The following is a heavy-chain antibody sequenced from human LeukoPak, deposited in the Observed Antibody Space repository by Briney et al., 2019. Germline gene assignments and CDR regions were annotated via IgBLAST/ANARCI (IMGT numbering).Heavy chain of an antibody. D-gene: IGHD1-1*01. CDR1: GGSISSYY. CDR3: ARGWTTYPSDAFDI. V-gene: IGHV4-59*01. J-gene: IGHJ3*02. CDR2: VYYSGGT. Sequence: PSETLSLTCTVSGGSISSYYWSWIRQPPGKGLEWIGYVYYSGGTNYNPSLKSRVTISVDTSKNQFSLKLSSVTAADTAVYHCARGWTTYPSDAFDIWGQGTMVTVSS.